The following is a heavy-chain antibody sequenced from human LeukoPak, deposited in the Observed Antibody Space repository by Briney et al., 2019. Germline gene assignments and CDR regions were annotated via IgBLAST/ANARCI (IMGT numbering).Heavy chain of an antibody. V-gene: IGHV1-2*06. D-gene: IGHD2-2*02. CDR1: GYTFTGYY. Sequence: ASVKVSCKASGYTFTGYYMHWVRQAPGQGLEWMGRINPNSGGTNYAQKFQGRVTMTRDTSISTAYMELSRLRSDDTAMYYCMYCSSTSCYTDIDYWGQGTLVTVSS. CDR2: INPNSGGT. CDR3: MYCSSTSCYTDIDY. J-gene: IGHJ4*02.